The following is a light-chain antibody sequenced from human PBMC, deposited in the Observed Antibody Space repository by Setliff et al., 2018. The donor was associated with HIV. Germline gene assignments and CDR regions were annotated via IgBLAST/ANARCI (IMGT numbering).Light chain of an antibody. Sequence: QSALAQPASVSASPGQSVTISCTGTNSDIGGYNYVSWYQHHPGKAPKLLIYEVNNRPSGVSDRFSASKSGDTASLTISGLQAEDEDDYYCASYTSSNTVVFGAGTKVTVL. CDR1: NSDIGGYNY. CDR2: EVN. V-gene: IGLV2-14*01. J-gene: IGLJ1*01. CDR3: ASYTSSNTVV.